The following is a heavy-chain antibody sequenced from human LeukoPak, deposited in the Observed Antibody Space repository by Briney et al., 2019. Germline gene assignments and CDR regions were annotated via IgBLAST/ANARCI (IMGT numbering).Heavy chain of an antibody. CDR1: GFTVSSNS. V-gene: IGHV3-53*01. Sequence: GGSLRLSCAASGFTVSSNSINWVRQAPGKGLEWVSLIYSDGSTYADSVKGRFTISRDNSKNTVHLQMNSLRAEDTAVYYCARATTWSGSPMDVWGQGTTVTVSS. CDR2: IYSDGST. J-gene: IGHJ6*02. CDR3: ARATTWSGSPMDV. D-gene: IGHD3-3*01.